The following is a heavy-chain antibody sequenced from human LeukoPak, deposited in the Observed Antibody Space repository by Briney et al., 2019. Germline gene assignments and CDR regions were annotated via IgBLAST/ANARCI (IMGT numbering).Heavy chain of an antibody. J-gene: IGHJ4*02. Sequence: GGSLRLSCAASGFTFSDYWMTWFRQAPGKGPERVASIEQDGSDILYVDFVRGRFTISRDNGKNSVYLQMNSLRVEDTAVYYCARVTPWGYFDYWGQGTLVSVSS. CDR2: IEQDGSDI. CDR1: GFTFSDYW. V-gene: IGHV3-7*01. D-gene: IGHD1-26*01. CDR3: ARVTPWGYFDY.